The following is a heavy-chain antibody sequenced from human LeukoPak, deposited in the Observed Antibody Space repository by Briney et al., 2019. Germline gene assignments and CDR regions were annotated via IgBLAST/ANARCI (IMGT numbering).Heavy chain of an antibody. D-gene: IGHD6-13*01. V-gene: IGHV4-31*03. CDR3: ASSIAAAGPFDY. CDR1: GYAIISGGFS. J-gene: IGHJ4*02. Sequence: SETLSLTCTVSGYAIISGGFSWNWIRQPPGKGLEWIGYIYYSGSTYYNPSLKSRVTISVDTSKNQFSLKLSSVTAADTAVYYCASSIAAAGPFDYWGQGTLVTVSS. CDR2: IYYSGST.